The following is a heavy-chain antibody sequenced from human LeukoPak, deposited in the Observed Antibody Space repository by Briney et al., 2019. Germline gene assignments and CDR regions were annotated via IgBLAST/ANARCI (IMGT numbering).Heavy chain of an antibody. V-gene: IGHV4-59*11. D-gene: IGHD6-13*01. CDR1: GGSISSHY. Sequence: SETLSLTCTVSGGSISSHYWSWIRQPPGKGLEWIGYIYYSGSTNYNPSLKSRVTISVDTSKNQFSLKLSSVTAADTAVYHCARSSGIAAAGYFDYWGQGTLVTVSS. CDR3: ARSSGIAAAGYFDY. CDR2: IYYSGST. J-gene: IGHJ4*02.